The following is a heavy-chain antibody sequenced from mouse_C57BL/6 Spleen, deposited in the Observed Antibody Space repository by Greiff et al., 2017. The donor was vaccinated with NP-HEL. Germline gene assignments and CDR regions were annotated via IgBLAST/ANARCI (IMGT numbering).Heavy chain of an antibody. CDR3: ARRGGIYYDYDYAMDY. CDR2: IYPGDGDT. Sequence: VQLQQSGAELVKPGASVKISCKASGYAFSSYWMNWVKQRPGKGLEWIGQIYPGDGDTNYNGKFKGKATLTADISSSTAYMQLSSLTSEDSAVYCCARRGGIYYDYDYAMDYWGQGTSVTVSS. CDR1: GYAFSSYW. D-gene: IGHD2-4*01. J-gene: IGHJ4*01. V-gene: IGHV1-80*01.